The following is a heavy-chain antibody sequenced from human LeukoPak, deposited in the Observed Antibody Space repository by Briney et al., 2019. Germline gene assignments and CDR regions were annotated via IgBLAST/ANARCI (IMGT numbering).Heavy chain of an antibody. Sequence: SETLSLTCTVSGGSISSYYWSWIRQPAGKGLEWIGRIYTSGGTNYNPSLKSRVTMSVDTSKNQFSLKLSSVTAADTAVYYCARDGVAVAGQPYNWFDPWGQGTLVTVSS. CDR1: GGSISSYY. V-gene: IGHV4-4*07. CDR2: IYTSGGT. CDR3: ARDGVAVAGQPYNWFDP. D-gene: IGHD6-19*01. J-gene: IGHJ5*02.